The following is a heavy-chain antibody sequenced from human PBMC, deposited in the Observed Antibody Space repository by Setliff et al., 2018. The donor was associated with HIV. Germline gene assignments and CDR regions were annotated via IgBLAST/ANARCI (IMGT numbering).Heavy chain of an antibody. V-gene: IGHV4-39*07. CDR2: IHFSGST. Sequence: SETLSLTCTVSGGSISSSTYYWGWIRQPPGKGLEWTGNIHFSGSTYYNPSLKSRVTISIDMSKHQFSLKLSSVTAADTAVYYCARVQMAYAAFDVWGQGTMVTVSS. D-gene: IGHD4-17*01. CDR1: GGSISSSTYY. J-gene: IGHJ3*01. CDR3: ARVQMAYAAFDV.